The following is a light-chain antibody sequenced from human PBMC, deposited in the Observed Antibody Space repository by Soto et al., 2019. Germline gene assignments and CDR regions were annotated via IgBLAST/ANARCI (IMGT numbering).Light chain of an antibody. Sequence: EIVLTQSPGTLSLSPGERATLSRSASQSITSNSLAWGQQRPGQAPRLLMYGASSRDTGIPDKFSGSGSGTHFALNINRREREDFAVYYCRQYGRSPWTCGQGTKVEIK. CDR2: GAS. CDR1: QSITSNS. V-gene: IGKV3-20*01. J-gene: IGKJ1*01. CDR3: RQYGRSPWT.